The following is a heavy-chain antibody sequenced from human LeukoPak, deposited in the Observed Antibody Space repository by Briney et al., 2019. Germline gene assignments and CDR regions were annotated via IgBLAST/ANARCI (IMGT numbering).Heavy chain of an antibody. Sequence: SETLSLTCTVSGGSISSGSYYWSWIRQPAGKGLEWIGRIYTSGSTNYNPSLKSRVTISVDTSKNQFSLKLSSVTAADTAVYYCARGYWVVVVSPGYFDLWGRGTLVTVSS. D-gene: IGHD3-22*01. CDR1: GGSISSGSYY. V-gene: IGHV4-61*02. CDR2: IYTSGST. CDR3: ARGYWVVVVSPGYFDL. J-gene: IGHJ2*01.